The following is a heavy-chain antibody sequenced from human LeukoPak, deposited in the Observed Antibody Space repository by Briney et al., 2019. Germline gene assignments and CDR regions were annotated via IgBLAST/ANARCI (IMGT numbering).Heavy chain of an antibody. J-gene: IGHJ3*02. D-gene: IGHD1-26*01. V-gene: IGHV3-21*01. Sequence: PGGSLRLSCAASGFTFSSYSMNWVRQAPGNGLEWVSSISSSSSYIYYADSVKGRFTISRDNAKNSLYLQMNSLRAEDTAVYYCARDFIYYPGAFDIWGQGTMVTVSS. CDR2: ISSSSSYI. CDR3: ARDFIYYPGAFDI. CDR1: GFTFSSYS.